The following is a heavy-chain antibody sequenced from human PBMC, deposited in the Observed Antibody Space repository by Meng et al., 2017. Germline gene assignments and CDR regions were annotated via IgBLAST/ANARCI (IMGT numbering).Heavy chain of an antibody. CDR2: IKPDGTMT. CDR3: ARSDWFDP. CDR1: GCTLRNYW. V-gene: IGHV3-74*01. J-gene: IGHJ5*02. Sequence: GQVVESGGGLVQSGGSLSLSCTASGCTLRNYWMHWVRQAPGKGLVWVSRIKPDGTMTVYADSVKGRFTISRDNAKNTLYLQMNSLRSDDTAVYYCARSDWFDPWGQGTLVTVSS.